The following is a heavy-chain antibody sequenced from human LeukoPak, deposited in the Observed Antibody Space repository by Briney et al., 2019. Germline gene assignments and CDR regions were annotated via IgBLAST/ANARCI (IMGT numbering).Heavy chain of an antibody. Sequence: GGSLRLSCAASGFTFSDYYMSWIRQAPGKGLERVSYISSSSSYTNYADSVKGRFTISRDNAKNSLYLQMNSLRAEDTAVYYCASGTVVHYYYGMDVWGQGTTVTVSS. CDR3: ASGTVVHYYYGMDV. CDR2: ISSSSSYT. CDR1: GFTFSDYY. J-gene: IGHJ6*02. D-gene: IGHD3-10*01. V-gene: IGHV3-11*06.